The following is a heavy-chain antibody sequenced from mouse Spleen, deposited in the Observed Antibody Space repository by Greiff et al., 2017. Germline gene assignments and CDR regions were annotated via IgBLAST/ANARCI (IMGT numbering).Heavy chain of an antibody. CDR2: IWAGGST. V-gene: IGHV2-9*02. J-gene: IGHJ3*01. D-gene: IGHD2-13*01. CDR1: GFSLTSYG. CDR3: ARDDSAWFAY. Sequence: VKLMESGPGLVAPSQSLSITCTVSGFSLTSYGVHWVRQPPGKGLEWLGVIWAGGSTNYNSALMSRLSISKDNSKSQVFLRMNSLQTDDTAMYYCARDDSAWFAYWGQGTLVTVSA.